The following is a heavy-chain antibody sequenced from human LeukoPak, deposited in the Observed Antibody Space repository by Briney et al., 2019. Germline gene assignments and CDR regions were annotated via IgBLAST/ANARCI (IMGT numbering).Heavy chain of an antibody. Sequence: SVKVSCKASGGTFSSYAISWVRQAPGQGLEWMGGIIPIFGTANYAQKFQGRVTITADESTSTAYMELSSLRSEDTAVYYCARDRMVRGVREGDAFDIWGQGTMVTVSS. CDR2: IIPIFGTA. D-gene: IGHD3-10*01. J-gene: IGHJ3*02. CDR3: ARDRMVRGVREGDAFDI. CDR1: GGTFSSYA. V-gene: IGHV1-69*13.